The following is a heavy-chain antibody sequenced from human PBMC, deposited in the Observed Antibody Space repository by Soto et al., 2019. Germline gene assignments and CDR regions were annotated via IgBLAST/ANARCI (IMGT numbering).Heavy chain of an antibody. CDR2: INPNSGGT. CDR3: ARDVGNSSSSDYYYYMDV. J-gene: IGHJ6*03. D-gene: IGHD6-6*01. CDR1: GGTFSSYT. Sequence: ASVKVSCKASGGTFSSYTISWVRQAPGQGLEWMGWINPNSGGTNYAQKFQGWVTMTRDTSISTAYMELSRLRSDDTAVYYCARDVGNSSSSDYYYYMDVWGKGTTVTVSS. V-gene: IGHV1-2*04.